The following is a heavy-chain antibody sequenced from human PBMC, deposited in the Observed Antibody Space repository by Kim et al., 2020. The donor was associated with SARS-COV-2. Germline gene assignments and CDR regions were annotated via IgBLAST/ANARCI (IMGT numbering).Heavy chain of an antibody. CDR1: GYTFTSYG. J-gene: IGHJ5*02. CDR3: ARDLYCSSTSCSRRWFDT. Sequence: ASVKVSCKASGYTFTSYGISWVRQAPGQGLEWMGWISAYNGNTNYAQKLQGRVTMTTDTSTSTAYMELRSLRSDDTAVYYCARDLYCSSTSCSRRWFDTWGQGTLVTVSS. V-gene: IGHV1-18*04. D-gene: IGHD2-2*01. CDR2: ISAYNGNT.